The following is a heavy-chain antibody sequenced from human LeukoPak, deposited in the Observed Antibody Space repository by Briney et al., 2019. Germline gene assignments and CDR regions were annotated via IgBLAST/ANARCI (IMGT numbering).Heavy chain of an antibody. Sequence: SETLPLTCTVSGGSLSDYYWTWLRQPPGKGLDWIGYIYYSGSTNYNPSLKSRVTISVDTSKTQFSLRLTSVTAADTAVYYCARVVVGSVDYWGQGTLVTVSS. J-gene: IGHJ4*02. D-gene: IGHD2-15*01. CDR2: IYYSGST. V-gene: IGHV4-59*01. CDR1: GGSLSDYY. CDR3: ARVVVGSVDY.